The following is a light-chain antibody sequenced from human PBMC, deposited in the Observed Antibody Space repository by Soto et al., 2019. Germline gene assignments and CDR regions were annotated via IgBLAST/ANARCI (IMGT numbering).Light chain of an antibody. CDR1: QSLVYSDGNTY. V-gene: IGKV2-30*01. CDR2: KVS. CDR3: MQGTYWPRLT. J-gene: IGKJ4*01. Sequence: DVVMTQSPLSLPVTLGQPASISCRSSQSLVYSDGNTYLNSFHQRPGQSPSRLIYKVSNRDSGVPDRFSGSGSGTDFTLKISRVEDEDVGVYYCMQGTYWPRLTFGGGTKVEIK.